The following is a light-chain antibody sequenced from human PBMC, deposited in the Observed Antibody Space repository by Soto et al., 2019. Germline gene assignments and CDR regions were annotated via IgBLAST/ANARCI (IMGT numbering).Light chain of an antibody. CDR3: QQYGTSPQT. CDR2: GVS. J-gene: IGKJ1*01. Sequence: EIVLTQSPGTLSLSPGERATLSCRASQSVSSSYLAWYQQKPGQATRLLIYGVSSRATGIPDRVSGSGSGKYFTLTINRLEPEDFAVYDCQQYGTSPQTFGQGTKVEIK. CDR1: QSVSSSY. V-gene: IGKV3-20*01.